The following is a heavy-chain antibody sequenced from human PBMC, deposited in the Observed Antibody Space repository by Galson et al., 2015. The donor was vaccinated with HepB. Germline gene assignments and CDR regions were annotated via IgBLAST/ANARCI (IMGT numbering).Heavy chain of an antibody. CDR1: GGSISNSGFY. CDR3: ARLSDEIVATVGDYFGY. D-gene: IGHD5-12*01. J-gene: IGHJ4*02. CDR2: IYYSGST. V-gene: IGHV4-39*01. Sequence: ETLSLTCTVSGGSISNSGFYWAWIRQPPGKGLKWIGSIYYSGSTYYNPALKSRVTISVDTSKNQFSLNLSSVTAADTAVYYCARLSDEIVATVGDYFGYWGQGTLVTVSS.